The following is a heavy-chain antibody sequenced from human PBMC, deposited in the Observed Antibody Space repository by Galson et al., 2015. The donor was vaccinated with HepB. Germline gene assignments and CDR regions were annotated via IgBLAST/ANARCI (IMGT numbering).Heavy chain of an antibody. J-gene: IGHJ4*02. CDR2: INPFGSDK. CDR3: TRDFSWAHEY. V-gene: IGHV3-7*01. D-gene: IGHD3-16*01. CDR1: GFTASNSW. Sequence: LRLSCAVSGFTASNSWMSWVRQAPGKGLEWVARINPFGSDKNYVDSVKGRFTISTDTADNSLYLQMNTLRAEDTALYYCTRDFSWAHEYWGQGTLVTVSS.